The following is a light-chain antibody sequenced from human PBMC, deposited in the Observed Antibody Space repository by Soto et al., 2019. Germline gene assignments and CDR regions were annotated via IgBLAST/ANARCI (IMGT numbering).Light chain of an antibody. CDR1: QSVSSNY. J-gene: IGKJ5*01. V-gene: IGKV3D-20*02. Sequence: LTRSPSITHLFPGEGALLSCRARQSVSSNYLAWYQQKPGQAPSRLIYGASSRATGVSGRFSGSGSGTDFTLTISRLEPEDFAVYYCQQRSNWPPSITFGQGRRLEIK. CDR2: GAS. CDR3: QQRSNWPPSIT.